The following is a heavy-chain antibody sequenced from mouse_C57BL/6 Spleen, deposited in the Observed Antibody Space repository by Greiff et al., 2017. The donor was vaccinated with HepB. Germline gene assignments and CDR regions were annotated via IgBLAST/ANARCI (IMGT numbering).Heavy chain of an antibody. D-gene: IGHD2-5*01. Sequence: VHLVESGAELARPGASVKLSCKASGYTFTSYGISWVKQRTGQGLEWIGEIYPRSGNTYYNEKFKGKATLTADKSSSTAYMELRSLTSEDSAVYFCARNSNYYAMDYWGQGTSVTVSS. CDR3: ARNSNYYAMDY. V-gene: IGHV1-81*01. CDR2: IYPRSGNT. CDR1: GYTFTSYG. J-gene: IGHJ4*01.